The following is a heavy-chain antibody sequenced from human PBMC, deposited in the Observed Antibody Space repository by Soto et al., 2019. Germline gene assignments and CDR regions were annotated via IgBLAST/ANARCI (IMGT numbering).Heavy chain of an antibody. D-gene: IGHD4-17*01. Sequence: GGSLRLSCAASGFTFSNAWMSWVRQAPGNGLEWVGRIKSKTDGGTTDYAAPVKGRFTISRDDSKNTLYLQMNSLKTEDPAVYYGTTDPPDYGGYSGGLFDYWGQGTLVTVSS. CDR2: IKSKTDGGTT. J-gene: IGHJ4*02. CDR1: GFTFSNAW. V-gene: IGHV3-15*01. CDR3: TTDPPDYGGYSGGLFDY.